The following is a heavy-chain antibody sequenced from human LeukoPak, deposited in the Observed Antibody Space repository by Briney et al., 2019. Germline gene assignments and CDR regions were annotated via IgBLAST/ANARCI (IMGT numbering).Heavy chain of an antibody. J-gene: IGHJ4*02. CDR1: GGSISSGGYY. CDR3: ARGLGGVDTPNEVDY. D-gene: IGHD5-18*01. Sequence: SETLSLTCTVSGGSISSGGYYWSWIRQHPGKGLEWIGYIYYSGSTYYNPSLKSRVTISVDTSKNQFSLKLSSVTAADTAVYYCARGLGGVDTPNEVDYWGPGTLVTVSS. V-gene: IGHV4-31*03. CDR2: IYYSGST.